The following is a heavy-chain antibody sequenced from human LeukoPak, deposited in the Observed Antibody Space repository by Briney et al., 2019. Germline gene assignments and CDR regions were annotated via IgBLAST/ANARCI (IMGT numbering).Heavy chain of an antibody. V-gene: IGHV4-59*01. CDR2: IYFSGST. CDR1: AGSISSYY. Sequence: SETLSLTCTVSAGSISSYYWSWIRQPPGKGLEWIGYIYFSGSTNSNPSLKSRVTISVDTSKNQFSLKLSSVTAADTAVYYCARSPWEDTAMVRFDYWGQGTLVTVSS. CDR3: ARSPWEDTAMVRFDY. J-gene: IGHJ4*02. D-gene: IGHD5-18*01.